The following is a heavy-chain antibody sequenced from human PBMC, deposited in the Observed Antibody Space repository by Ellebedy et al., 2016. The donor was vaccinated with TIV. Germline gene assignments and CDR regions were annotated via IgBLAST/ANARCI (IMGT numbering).Heavy chain of an antibody. V-gene: IGHV1-46*01. CDR2: INPSGGST. CDR1: GYTFTSYY. J-gene: IGHJ4*02. Sequence: AASVKVSCKASGYTFTSYYMHWVRQAPGQGLEWMGIINPSGGSTSYAQKFQGRVTMTRDTSTSTVYMELSSLRSEDTAVYYCARSDVLLWFGESPPSYWGQGTLVTVSS. CDR3: ARSDVLLWFGESPPSY. D-gene: IGHD3-10*01.